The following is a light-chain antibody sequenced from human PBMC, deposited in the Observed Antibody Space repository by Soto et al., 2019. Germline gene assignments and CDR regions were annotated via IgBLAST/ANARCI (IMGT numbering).Light chain of an antibody. Sequence: IQMTPSPSTLSASVGDRVTITCRASQDIRNDLGWYQQKPGKAPRLLIYAASILQSGVPSRFSGSGSGTDFTLTISSLQPEDFATYYCLQDYSFPWTFGQGTKVDIK. CDR2: AAS. J-gene: IGKJ1*01. CDR1: QDIRND. CDR3: LQDYSFPWT. V-gene: IGKV1-6*01.